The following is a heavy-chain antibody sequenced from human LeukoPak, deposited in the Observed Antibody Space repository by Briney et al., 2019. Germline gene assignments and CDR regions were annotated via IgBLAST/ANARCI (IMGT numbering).Heavy chain of an antibody. CDR2: INWNGGST. D-gene: IGHD3-22*01. V-gene: IGHV3-20*04. CDR3: ARAGSSGSDFDY. CDR1: GFTFDDYG. J-gene: IGHJ4*02. Sequence: PGGSLRLSCAASGFTFDDYGMSWVRQAPRKGLEWVSGINWNGGSTGYADSVKGRFTISRDNAKNSLYLQMNSLRAEDTALYYCARAGSSGSDFDYWGQGTLVTVSS.